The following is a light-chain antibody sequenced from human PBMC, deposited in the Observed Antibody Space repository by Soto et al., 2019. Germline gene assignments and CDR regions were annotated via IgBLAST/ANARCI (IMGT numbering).Light chain of an antibody. CDR1: SSDVGGYNY. V-gene: IGLV2-14*01. CDR3: SSYSDSSTHVV. Sequence: QSALTQPASVSGSPGQSITISCTGTSSDVGGYNYVSWYQHHPGKAPKLIIYEVTNRPSGISNRFSGSKSGNAASLTISGLQAEDETDYYCSSYSDSSTHVVFGGGNKLTVL. J-gene: IGLJ2*01. CDR2: EVT.